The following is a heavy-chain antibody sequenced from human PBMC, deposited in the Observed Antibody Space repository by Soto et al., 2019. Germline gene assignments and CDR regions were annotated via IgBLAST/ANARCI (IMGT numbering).Heavy chain of an antibody. Sequence: SXKVSFKASGGTXTSYAISLVRQAPGQGLEWIGGIIPIFGTANYAQKFQGRVTITADESTSTAYMELSRLRSEDTAVYYCARGGAGITMVRGVIITSPNWFDPWGQGTLVTVS. CDR2: IIPIFGTA. J-gene: IGHJ5*02. CDR1: GGTXTSYA. D-gene: IGHD3-10*01. V-gene: IGHV1-69*13. CDR3: ARGGAGITMVRGVIITSPNWFDP.